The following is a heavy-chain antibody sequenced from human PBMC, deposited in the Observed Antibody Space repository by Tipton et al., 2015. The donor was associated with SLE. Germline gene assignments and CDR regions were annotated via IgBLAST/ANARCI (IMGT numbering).Heavy chain of an antibody. CDR1: GGSISSYY. Sequence: TLSLTYTVSGGSISSYYWSWIRQPPGKGLEWIGYIYYSGSTNYNPSLKSRVTISVDTSKNQFSLKLSSVTAADTAVYYCAAQPVAGLWYFDLWGRGTLVTVSS. D-gene: IGHD1-14*01. CDR2: IYYSGST. V-gene: IGHV4-59*01. J-gene: IGHJ2*01. CDR3: AAQPVAGLWYFDL.